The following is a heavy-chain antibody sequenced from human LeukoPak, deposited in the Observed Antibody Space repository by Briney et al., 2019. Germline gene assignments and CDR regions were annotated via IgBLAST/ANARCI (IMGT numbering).Heavy chain of an antibody. CDR2: IYYSGSA. CDR3: ARHKRPDYGDYGGFFDY. J-gene: IGHJ4*02. Sequence: SETLSLTCTVSGGSISNYYWSWIRLPPGKGLEWIGHIYYSGSANYNPSLKSRVTISVDISKNQLSLRLSSVTAADTAVYYCARHKRPDYGDYGGFFDYWGQGTLVTVSS. D-gene: IGHD4-17*01. CDR1: GGSISNYY. V-gene: IGHV4-59*08.